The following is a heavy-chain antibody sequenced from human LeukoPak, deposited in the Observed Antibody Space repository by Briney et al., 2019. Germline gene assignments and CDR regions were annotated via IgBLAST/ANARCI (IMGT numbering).Heavy chain of an antibody. CDR2: ISAYNGNT. J-gene: IGHJ6*02. CDR1: GYTLTELS. CDR3: AREPDYYDSSGYYHYGMDV. Sequence: ASVKVSCKVSGYTLTELSMHWVRQAPGQGLEWMGWISAYNGNTNYAQKLQGRVTMTTDTSTSTAYMELRSLRSDDTAVYYCAREPDYYDSSGYYHYGMDVWGQGTTVTVSS. D-gene: IGHD3-22*01. V-gene: IGHV1-18*01.